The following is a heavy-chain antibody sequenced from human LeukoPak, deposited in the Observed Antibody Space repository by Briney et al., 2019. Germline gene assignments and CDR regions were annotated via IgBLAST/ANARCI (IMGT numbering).Heavy chain of an antibody. CDR1: GGSFSGYY. D-gene: IGHD5-24*01. Sequence: SETLSLTCAVYGGSFSGYYWSWIRQPPGKGLEWIGEINHSGSTNYNPSLKSRVTISVDTSKNQFSLKLSSVTAADTAVYYCARVLREWFDPWGQGTLVTVSS. V-gene: IGHV4-34*01. CDR3: ARVLREWFDP. J-gene: IGHJ5*02. CDR2: INHSGST.